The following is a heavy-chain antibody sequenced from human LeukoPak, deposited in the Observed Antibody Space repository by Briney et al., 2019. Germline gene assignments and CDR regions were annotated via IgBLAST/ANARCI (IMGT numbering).Heavy chain of an antibody. J-gene: IGHJ4*02. CDR2: ISYDGSNE. Sequence: PGRSLRLSCAVSGFTLSSYAVHWVRQAPGKGLEWVAVISYDGSNEYYADSVKGRFTISRDNSKNTLYLQMNSLRAEDTAVYYCARSRGMYSSGWFDYWGQGTLVTVSS. V-gene: IGHV3-30-3*01. D-gene: IGHD6-19*01. CDR1: GFTLSSYA. CDR3: ARSRGMYSSGWFDY.